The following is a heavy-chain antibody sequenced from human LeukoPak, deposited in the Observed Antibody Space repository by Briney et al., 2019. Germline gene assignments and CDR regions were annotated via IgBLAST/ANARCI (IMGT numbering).Heavy chain of an antibody. Sequence: SETLSLTCAVYGGSFGGYYWSWIRQPPGKGLEGIGEINDSGSTNYIPSLKSRVTISVDRTKNQFSLWLSSVTAADTAMYYCARAEGGKESTHFDYWGQGTLVTVTS. J-gene: IGHJ4*02. V-gene: IGHV4-34*01. CDR3: ARAEGGKESTHFDY. CDR2: INDSGST. D-gene: IGHD4-23*01. CDR1: GGSFGGYY.